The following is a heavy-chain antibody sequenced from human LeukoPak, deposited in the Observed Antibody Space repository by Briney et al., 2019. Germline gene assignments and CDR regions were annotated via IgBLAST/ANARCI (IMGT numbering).Heavy chain of an antibody. J-gene: IGHJ3*02. CDR3: ARGSDDAFDI. CDR1: GGSISSGGYY. V-gene: IGHV4-31*03. Sequence: SETLSLTCTVSGGSISSGGYYWSWIRQHPGKGLEWIGYIYYSGSTYYNPSLKSRVTISVDTSKNQFSLKLSSVTAADTAVYYCARGSDDAFDIWGQGTMATVSS. CDR2: IYYSGST.